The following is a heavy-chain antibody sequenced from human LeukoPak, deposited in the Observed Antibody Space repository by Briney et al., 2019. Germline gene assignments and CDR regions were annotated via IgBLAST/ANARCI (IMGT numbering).Heavy chain of an antibody. D-gene: IGHD3-10*01. CDR3: ARASRGNWFDP. CDR2: IWYDGSNK. Sequence: GRSLRLSCAASGFTFNNYGMHWVRQAPGKGLEWVAVIWYDGSNKYYADSVKGRFTISRDNSKNTLYLQMSSLRAEDTAVYYCARASRGNWFDPWGQGALVTVSS. V-gene: IGHV3-33*01. J-gene: IGHJ5*02. CDR1: GFTFNNYG.